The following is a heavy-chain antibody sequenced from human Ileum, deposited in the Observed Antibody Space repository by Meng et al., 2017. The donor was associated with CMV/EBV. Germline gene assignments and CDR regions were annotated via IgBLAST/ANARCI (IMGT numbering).Heavy chain of an antibody. V-gene: IGHV3-23*01. CDR3: AIDPLGANWGSPEFDY. CDR2: ISVSGGRT. CDR1: GFTFSSYA. D-gene: IGHD1-26*01. Sequence: RGSLRLSCSASGFTFSSYAMNWVRQAPGKGLQWVSTISVSGGRTHYADSVKGRFTISRDNSKNMLFLQVNRMRAEDTAVYYCAIDPLGANWGSPEFDYWGQGTLVTVSS. J-gene: IGHJ4*02.